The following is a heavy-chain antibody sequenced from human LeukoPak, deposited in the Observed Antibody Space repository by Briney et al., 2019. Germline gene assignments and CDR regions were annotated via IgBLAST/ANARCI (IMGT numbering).Heavy chain of an antibody. CDR3: ARSEGVGTVDN. CDR1: GFIFSNYW. J-gene: IGHJ4*02. D-gene: IGHD2-21*02. Sequence: GGSLRLSRAASGFIFSNYWMSWVRQAPGKGLEWVANIKEDGSANWCIDSVKGRFTISRDNVKNSLYLQMNSLRAEDTAVYYCARSEGVGTVDNWGQGALVTVSS. V-gene: IGHV3-7*01. CDR2: IKEDGSAN.